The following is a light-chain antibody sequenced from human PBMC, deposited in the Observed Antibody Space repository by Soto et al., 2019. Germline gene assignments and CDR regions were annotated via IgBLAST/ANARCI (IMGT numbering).Light chain of an antibody. CDR3: QQSYTNPPT. V-gene: IGKV1-39*01. Sequence: DIQLTQSPSSLSASIGGRVTISCRSSQSISNYLNWYQQKPGKAPKLVIFGASTLQTGVPSTFSGSGSGTDFTLTIASLQVEDFATYFCQQSYTNPPTFGQGTKVDIK. CDR1: QSISNY. CDR2: GAS. J-gene: IGKJ2*01.